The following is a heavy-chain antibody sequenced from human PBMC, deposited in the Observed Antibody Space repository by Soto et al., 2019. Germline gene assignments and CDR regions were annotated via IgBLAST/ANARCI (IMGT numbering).Heavy chain of an antibody. Sequence: QVQLVQSGAEVVKPGASVRLSCKASGYTFTNFYIHWVRQAPGQGLEWMAIINPNGGSTNYAQKFQGRVTTTRDTSATTVYMELSSLRSEDTAVYDCARGRAAGDYWGQGALVTVSS. CDR2: INPNGGST. V-gene: IGHV1-46*03. CDR1: GYTFTNFY. D-gene: IGHD2-15*01. CDR3: ARGRAAGDY. J-gene: IGHJ4*02.